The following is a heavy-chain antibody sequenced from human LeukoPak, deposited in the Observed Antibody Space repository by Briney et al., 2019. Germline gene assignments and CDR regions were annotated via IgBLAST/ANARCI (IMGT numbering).Heavy chain of an antibody. CDR3: AREGAAVSGTMDY. CDR2: ISTRSSHI. CDR1: GFTFSSYR. D-gene: IGHD1-26*01. V-gene: IGHV3-21*06. J-gene: IGHJ4*02. Sequence: GGSLRLSCAASGFTFSSYRMNWVRQAPGKGLQWVSSISTRSSHIYYTDSVKGRFTISRDNAKNSLYLQMTGLRVDDTAVYYCAREGAAVSGTMDYWGQGTLVTVS.